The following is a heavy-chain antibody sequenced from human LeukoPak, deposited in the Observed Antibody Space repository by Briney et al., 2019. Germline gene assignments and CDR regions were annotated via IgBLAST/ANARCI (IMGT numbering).Heavy chain of an antibody. CDR3: ARGRGAATGEGRASDY. V-gene: IGHV3-48*01. D-gene: IGHD6-13*01. Sequence: PGGSLRLSCAASGFTFSSYSMNWVRQAPGKGLEWVSYISSSSSTIYYADSVKGRFTISRDNSKNTLYLQMNSLRADDTAVYYCARGRGAATGEGRASDYWGQGTLVTVSS. CDR1: GFTFSSYS. CDR2: ISSSSSTI. J-gene: IGHJ4*02.